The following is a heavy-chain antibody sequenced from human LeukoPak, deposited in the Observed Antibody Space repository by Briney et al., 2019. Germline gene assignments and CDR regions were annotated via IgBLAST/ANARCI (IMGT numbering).Heavy chain of an antibody. J-gene: IGHJ4*02. CDR1: GFSFSSNA. CDR3: VKEEKSITGTTVSFDF. V-gene: IGHV3-23*01. CDR2: VSTSGDST. Sequence: GGSLRVSCAASGFSFSSNAMSWVRQAPGKGLEWVSAVSTSGDSTYYADSMKGRFTISRDNSKNTVYLQMNNLRTEDTAIYYCVKEEKSITGTTVSFDFWGQGTLVTVSS. D-gene: IGHD1-7*01.